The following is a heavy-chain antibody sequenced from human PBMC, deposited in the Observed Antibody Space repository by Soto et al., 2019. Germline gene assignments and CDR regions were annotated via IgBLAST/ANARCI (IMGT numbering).Heavy chain of an antibody. D-gene: IGHD1-1*01. CDR2: IWYDGSNK. V-gene: IGHV3-33*08. CDR1: GFTFSSYG. J-gene: IGHJ6*03. CDR3: ARSGDRNWNYYYYYYMDV. Sequence: GGSLRLSCAASGFTFSSYGMHWVRQAPGKGLEWVAVIWYDGSNKYYADSVKGRFTISRDNSKNTLYLQMNSLRAEDTAVYYCARSGDRNWNYYYYYYMDVWGKGTTVTVSS.